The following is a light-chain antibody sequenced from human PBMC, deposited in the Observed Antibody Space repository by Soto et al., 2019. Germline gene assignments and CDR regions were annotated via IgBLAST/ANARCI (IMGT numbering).Light chain of an antibody. V-gene: IGKV3-20*01. CDR1: QTVIRNY. J-gene: IGKJ1*01. CDR3: QQYDSSVWT. Sequence: EMVMTQSPATLSVSPGERATLSCRASQTVIRNYLAWHQHKPGQAPRLLIYGASSRATGIPDRFGGSGSGTDFTLTISRLEPEDFAVYYCQQYDSSVWTFGQGTKVDIK. CDR2: GAS.